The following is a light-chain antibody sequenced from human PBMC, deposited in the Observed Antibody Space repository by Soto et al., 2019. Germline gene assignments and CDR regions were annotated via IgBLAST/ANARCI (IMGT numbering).Light chain of an antibody. CDR2: AAS. CDR1: QGISSY. Sequence: AIRMTQSPSSFSASTGDRVTITCRASQGISSYLAWYQQKPGKATKLLIYAASTLQSGVPSRFSGSGSGTDFTLTIRCLQSEDFATYYCQQYYSYPPYTFGQGTKLEIK. J-gene: IGKJ2*01. V-gene: IGKV1-8*01. CDR3: QQYYSYPPYT.